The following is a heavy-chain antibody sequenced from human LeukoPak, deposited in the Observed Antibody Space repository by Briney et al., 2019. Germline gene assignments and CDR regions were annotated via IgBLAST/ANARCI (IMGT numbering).Heavy chain of an antibody. D-gene: IGHD2-2*01. CDR1: GGTFSSYA. Sequence: GASVKVSCKASGGTFSSYAISWVRQAPGQGLEWMGIINPSGGSTSYAQKFQGRVTMTRDTSTSTVYMELSSLRSEDTAVYYCARGAVPAASKGPDWFDPWGQGTLVTVSS. V-gene: IGHV1-46*01. J-gene: IGHJ5*02. CDR2: INPSGGST. CDR3: ARGAVPAASKGPDWFDP.